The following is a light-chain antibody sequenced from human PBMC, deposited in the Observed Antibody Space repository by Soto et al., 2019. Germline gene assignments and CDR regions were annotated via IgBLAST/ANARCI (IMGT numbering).Light chain of an antibody. Sequence: DIVMDQSASTVSESPRERATLSCSASHSVSSDLAWYQQKPGQAPRLLIYGASTRAIGIPARFSGSGSGTEFTLTISSLQSEDFAVYYCQQYNNWPRPVGQGSKVDIK. CDR2: GAS. J-gene: IGKJ1*01. CDR1: HSVSSD. CDR3: QQYNNWPRP. V-gene: IGKV3-15*01.